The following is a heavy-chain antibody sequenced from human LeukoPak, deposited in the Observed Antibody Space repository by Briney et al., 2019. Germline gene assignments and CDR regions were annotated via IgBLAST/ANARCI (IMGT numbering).Heavy chain of an antibody. CDR2: ISSSSSYI. J-gene: IGHJ4*02. CDR3: ARVPYSSSWYYFDY. D-gene: IGHD6-13*01. CDR1: GFTFSSYN. Sequence: GGSLRLSCAVSGFTFSSYNMNWVRQAPGKGLEWVSSISSSSSYIYYADSVKGRFTISRDNAKNSLYLQMNSLRAEDTAVYYCARVPYSSSWYYFDYWGQGTLVTVSS. V-gene: IGHV3-21*01.